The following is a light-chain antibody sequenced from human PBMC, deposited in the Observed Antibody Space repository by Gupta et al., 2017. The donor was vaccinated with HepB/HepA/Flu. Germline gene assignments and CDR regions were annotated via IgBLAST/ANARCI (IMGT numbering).Light chain of an antibody. CDR1: TGAVTSSHY. V-gene: IGLV7-46*01. J-gene: IGLJ3*02. CDR2: DTN. Sequence: QAAVTQEPSLTVSPGRTVTLTCGSSTGAVTSSHYPYWFQQKPGQAPTTLIYDTNNKHPWIPARFSVSLFGGKATLTLSGAKTEDEVDYYCGLQVCEVRVFGGGTKLTVL. CDR3: GLQVCEVRV.